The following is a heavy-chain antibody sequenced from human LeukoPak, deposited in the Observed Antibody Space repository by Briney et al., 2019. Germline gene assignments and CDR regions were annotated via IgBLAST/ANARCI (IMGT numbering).Heavy chain of an antibody. Sequence: PSQTLSLTCTVSGGSISSGSYYWSWIRQPAGKGLEWIGRIYTGGSTNYNPSLESRVTMSVDTSKNQFSLKLSSVTAADTAVYYCARLSMVRGVIDYWGQGTLVTVSS. V-gene: IGHV4-61*02. CDR2: IYTGGST. D-gene: IGHD3-10*01. CDR1: GGSISSGSYY. CDR3: ARLSMVRGVIDY. J-gene: IGHJ4*02.